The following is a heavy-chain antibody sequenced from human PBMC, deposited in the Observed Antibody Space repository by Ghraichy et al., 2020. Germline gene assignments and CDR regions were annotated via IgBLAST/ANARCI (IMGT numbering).Heavy chain of an antibody. D-gene: IGHD6-19*01. CDR1: GFIFSNYE. Sequence: GGSLRLSCAAPGFIFSNYEMNWVRQAPGKGLEWVSCISSSGSIKYYADSVSGRFTISRDNAKNSLYLQMNSLRAEDTAVYYCASSSRSSGWYGIDYWGRGTLVTVPS. CDR3: ASSSRSSGWYGIDY. CDR2: ISSSGSIK. J-gene: IGHJ4*02. V-gene: IGHV3-48*03.